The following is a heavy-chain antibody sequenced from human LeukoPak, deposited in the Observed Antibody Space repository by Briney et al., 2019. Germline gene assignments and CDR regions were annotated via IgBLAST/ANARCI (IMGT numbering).Heavy chain of an antibody. D-gene: IGHD1-1*01. CDR3: VRGDLDH. CDR2: INHDGRET. V-gene: IGHV3-7*03. CDR1: GFTFSNYW. J-gene: IGHJ4*02. Sequence: GGSLRLSCAASGFTFSNYWMGWVRQAPGKGLEWVATINHDGRETYYVDSVRGRFTIFRDNAKNSMCLQMTGLRAEDTAVYFCVRGDLDHWGQGTLITVSS.